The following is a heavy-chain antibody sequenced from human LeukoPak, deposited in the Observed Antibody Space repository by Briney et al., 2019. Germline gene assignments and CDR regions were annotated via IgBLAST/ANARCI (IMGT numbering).Heavy chain of an antibody. D-gene: IGHD4-17*01. V-gene: IGHV3-23*01. J-gene: IGHJ4*02. Sequence: PGGSLRLSCAASGFTFTNHGMSWVRQALGKGLEWVSAITGSGDRTYYADSVKGRFTISRDNSKNTLYLQMNSLRAEDTAVYYCARGASAHGDYFVYWGQGTLVTVSS. CDR2: ITGSGDRT. CDR3: ARGASAHGDYFVY. CDR1: GFTFTNHG.